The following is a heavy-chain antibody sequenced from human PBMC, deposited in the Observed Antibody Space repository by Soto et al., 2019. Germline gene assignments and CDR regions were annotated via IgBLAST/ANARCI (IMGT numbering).Heavy chain of an antibody. J-gene: IGHJ4*02. Sequence: EVHLVESGGGLVQPGGSLRLSCAASGFTFRYYWLHWVRQVPGRGPVWVSGINNDGSDTFYADFVEGRFTISRDNAKNTVCLQMDSLRAEDTAVYYCGSLFEFWGQGTLVTVPS. CDR2: INNDGSDT. CDR3: GSLFEF. CDR1: GFTFRYYW. V-gene: IGHV3-74*01.